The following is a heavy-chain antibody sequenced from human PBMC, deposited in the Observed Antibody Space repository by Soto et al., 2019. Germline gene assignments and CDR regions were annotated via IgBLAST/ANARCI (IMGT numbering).Heavy chain of an antibody. CDR1: GGSISSYY. CDR3: ARVVTSGNNWFDP. V-gene: IGHV4-59*08. CDR2: IYYSGST. J-gene: IGHJ5*02. Sequence: QVQLQESGPGLVKPSETLSLTCTVSGGSISSYYWSWIRQPPGKGLEWIGYIYYSGSTNYNPSLKSRVTVSVDPSKHQFSLKLSSVTAADTAVYYCARVVTSGNNWFDPWGQGTLVTVSS. D-gene: IGHD2-15*01.